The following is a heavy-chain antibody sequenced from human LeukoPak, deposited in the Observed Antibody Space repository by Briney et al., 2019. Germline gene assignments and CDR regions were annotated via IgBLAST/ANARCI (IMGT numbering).Heavy chain of an antibody. V-gene: IGHV3-7*03. Sequence: GGSLRLSCAASGLIFSKYWMTWVRQAPGKGLEWVASIKPDGSEKYYLDSVKGRFTISRDNSKNSLYLQMNSLRAEDTALYYCAKDITLYSSGWGAFDYWGQGTLVTVSS. CDR3: AKDITLYSSGWGAFDY. CDR2: IKPDGSEK. CDR1: GLIFSKYW. J-gene: IGHJ4*02. D-gene: IGHD6-19*01.